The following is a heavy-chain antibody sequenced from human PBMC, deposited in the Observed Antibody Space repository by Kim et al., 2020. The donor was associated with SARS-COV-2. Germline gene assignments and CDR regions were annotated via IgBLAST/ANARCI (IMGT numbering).Heavy chain of an antibody. J-gene: IGHJ4*02. V-gene: IGHV1-3*01. Sequence: ASVKVSCKASGYSFTNYAMHWVRQAPGQRLEWMGWINAGNGNTKYSENFQGRVTITWDTSASVVYMVLSSLRSEDTAVYYCARGGRTGDYWGQGTLVTVSS. CDR2: INAGNGNT. D-gene: IGHD2-2*01. CDR1: GYSFTNYA. CDR3: ARGGRTGDY.